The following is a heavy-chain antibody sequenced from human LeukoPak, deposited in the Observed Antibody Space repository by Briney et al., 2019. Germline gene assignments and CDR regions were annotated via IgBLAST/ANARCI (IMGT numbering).Heavy chain of an antibody. V-gene: IGHV3-20*04. CDR3: ATNPPGRTYLQD. CDR2: INWIGDTT. Sequence: GGPLTLSCAALGFTFDDYGMTWLRQVPGKGVEWIAEINWIGDTTRYGDSVKGRFTISRDNAKNSLDLQINSLRDKDAAFYYCATNPPGRTYLQDWGQGTLVTVSS. D-gene: IGHD1-1*01. CDR1: GFTFDDYG. J-gene: IGHJ1*01.